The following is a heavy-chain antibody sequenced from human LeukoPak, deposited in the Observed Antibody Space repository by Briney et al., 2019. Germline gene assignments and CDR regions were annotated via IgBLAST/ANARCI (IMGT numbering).Heavy chain of an antibody. CDR2: IKQDGSEK. V-gene: IGHV3-7*03. CDR1: GFTFSSYW. Sequence: GGSLRLSCAASGFTFSSYWMSWVRQAPGRGLEWVANIKQDGSEKYYVDSVKGRFTISRDNAKNSLYLQMNSLRAEDTAVYYCARELSIAVDAFDIWGQGTMVTVSS. J-gene: IGHJ3*02. CDR3: ARELSIAVDAFDI. D-gene: IGHD6-19*01.